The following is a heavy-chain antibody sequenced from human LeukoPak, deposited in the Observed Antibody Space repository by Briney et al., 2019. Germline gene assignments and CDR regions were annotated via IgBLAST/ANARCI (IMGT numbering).Heavy chain of an antibody. CDR3: AKDLTLICSGGSCYHGYYYYYGMDV. CDR1: GFAFGDYA. Sequence: GSLRLSCTASGFAFGDYAMSWVRQAPGKGLEWVSAISGSGGSTYYADSVKGRFTISRDNSKNTLYLQMNSLRAEDTAVYYCAKDLTLICSGGSCYHGYYYYYGMDVWGQGTTVTVSS. V-gene: IGHV3-23*01. CDR2: ISGSGGST. D-gene: IGHD2-15*01. J-gene: IGHJ6*02.